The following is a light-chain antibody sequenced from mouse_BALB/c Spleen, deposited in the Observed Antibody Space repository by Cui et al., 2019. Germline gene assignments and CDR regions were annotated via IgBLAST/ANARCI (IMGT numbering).Light chain of an antibody. CDR2: LTS. V-gene: IGKV4-68*01. Sequence: QIVLTHSPALMSASPGEKVTMTCSASSSVSYMYWYQQKPRSSPKPWIYLTSNLASGVPARFSGSGSGTSYSLTISSMEAEDAATYYYQQWSSNPFTFGSGTKLEIK. J-gene: IGKJ4*01. CDR3: QQWSSNPFT. CDR1: SSVSY.